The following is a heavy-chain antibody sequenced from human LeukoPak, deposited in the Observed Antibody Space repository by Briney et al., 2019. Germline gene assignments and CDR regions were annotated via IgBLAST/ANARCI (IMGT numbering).Heavy chain of an antibody. D-gene: IGHD3-16*01. CDR1: EFTFSSYS. CDR2: ISISSNYI. J-gene: IGHJ6*03. CDR3: ANTLTYTPAYYYYYYMDV. V-gene: IGHV3-21*01. Sequence: GGSLRLSCAASEFTFSSYSMNWVRQAPGKGREGVSSISISSNYIYYADSVKGRFTISRDNAKNSLYLQMNSVRAEDTAVYYCANTLTYTPAYYYYYYMDVWGKGTTVTVSS.